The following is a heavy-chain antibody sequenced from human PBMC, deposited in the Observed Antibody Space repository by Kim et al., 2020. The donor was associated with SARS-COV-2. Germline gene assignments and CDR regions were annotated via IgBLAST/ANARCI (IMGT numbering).Heavy chain of an antibody. CDR1: GFTFDDYA. D-gene: IGHD3-10*01. J-gene: IGHJ5*02. V-gene: IGHV3-43*02. Sequence: GGSLRLSCAASGFTFDDYAMHWVCQAPGKGLEWVSLISGDGGSTYYADSVKGRFTISRDNSKNSLYLQMNSLRTEDTALYYCAKDAMVRDEPNWFDPWGQGTLVTVSS. CDR2: ISGDGGST. CDR3: AKDAMVRDEPNWFDP.